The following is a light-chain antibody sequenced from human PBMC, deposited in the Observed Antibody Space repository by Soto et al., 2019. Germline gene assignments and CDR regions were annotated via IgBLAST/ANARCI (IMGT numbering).Light chain of an antibody. V-gene: IGLV2-8*01. CDR3: CSYAGNFIWV. J-gene: IGLJ3*02. Sequence: QSALTQPPSASGSPGQSVTISCTGTKNDIGVYDFVSWYQHHPGKAPRLIIYEVVQRPSGVPDRFSGSKSGNTASLTVSGLQAADEADYYCCSYAGNFIWVFGGGTKVTVL. CDR2: EVV. CDR1: KNDIGVYDF.